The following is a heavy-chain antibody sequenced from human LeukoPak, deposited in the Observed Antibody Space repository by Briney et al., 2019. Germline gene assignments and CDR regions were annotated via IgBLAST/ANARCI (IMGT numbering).Heavy chain of an antibody. CDR2: IKQDGSDK. CDR3: ARDRQWLRY. J-gene: IGHJ4*02. V-gene: IGHV3-7*01. Sequence: GGSLRLSRAASGFSFSNAWMSWVRQAPGKGLEWVANIKQDGSDKYYVDSVKGRFTISRDNANNSLYLQMISLRAEDTAVYYCARDRQWLRYWGQGTLVTVSS. D-gene: IGHD6-19*01. CDR1: GFSFSNAW.